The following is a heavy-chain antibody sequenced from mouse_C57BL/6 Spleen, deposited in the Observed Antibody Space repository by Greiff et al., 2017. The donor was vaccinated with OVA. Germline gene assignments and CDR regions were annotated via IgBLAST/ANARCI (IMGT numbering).Heavy chain of an antibody. CDR2: IYPGDGDT. V-gene: IGHV1-80*01. CDR3: ARRRNYGSSYYFDY. CDR1: GYAFSSYW. Sequence: QVQLKQSGAELVKPGASVKISCKASGYAFSSYWMNWVKQRPGKGLEWIGQIYPGDGDTNYNGKFKGKATLTADKSSSTAYMQLSSLTSEDSAVYFCARRRNYGSSYYFDYWGQGTTLTVSS. J-gene: IGHJ2*01. D-gene: IGHD1-1*01.